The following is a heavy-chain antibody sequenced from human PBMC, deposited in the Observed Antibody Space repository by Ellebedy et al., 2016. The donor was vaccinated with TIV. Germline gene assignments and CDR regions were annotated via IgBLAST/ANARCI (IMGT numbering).Heavy chain of an antibody. CDR1: GESFRGFY. Sequence: SQTLSLTCXVYGESFRGFYWTWIRPSPEKGLEWIGEVDDRGVTNCNPSLKRRVSMSVDTSTNQFSLKVNSVTAADTAVYYCARGQGNGRSDLDSWGQGSLVIVTS. D-gene: IGHD2-8*01. J-gene: IGHJ4*02. V-gene: IGHV4-34*01. CDR2: VDDRGVT. CDR3: ARGQGNGRSDLDS.